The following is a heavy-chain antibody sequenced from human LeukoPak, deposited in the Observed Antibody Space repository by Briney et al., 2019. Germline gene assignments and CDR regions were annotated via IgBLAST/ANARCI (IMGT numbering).Heavy chain of an antibody. CDR3: ARADYSSTWSHDYYYMDV. CDR1: GYSISSGYH. V-gene: IGHV4-38-2*02. Sequence: SETLSLTCTVSGYSISSGYHWGWIRQPPGKGLEWIGSIYHSGSTYYNPSLKSRVTISVDTSKNQFSLKLSSVTAADTAVYYCARADYSSTWSHDYYYMDVWGKGTTVTVSS. J-gene: IGHJ6*03. D-gene: IGHD6-13*01. CDR2: IYHSGST.